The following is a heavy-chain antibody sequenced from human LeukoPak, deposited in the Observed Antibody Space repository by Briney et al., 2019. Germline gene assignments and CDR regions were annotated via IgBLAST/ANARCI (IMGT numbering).Heavy chain of an antibody. J-gene: IGHJ6*02. Sequence: GGSLRLSCAASGFTFSNYWMHWARQAPGKGLVWVSRINSDGSSTTYADSLKGRFTISRDNAKNTLYLQMNSLRAEDTAVYYCARDIFYSNGYYGMDVWGQGTTVTVSS. CDR2: INSDGSST. D-gene: IGHD4-11*01. V-gene: IGHV3-74*01. CDR1: GFTFSNYW. CDR3: ARDIFYSNGYYGMDV.